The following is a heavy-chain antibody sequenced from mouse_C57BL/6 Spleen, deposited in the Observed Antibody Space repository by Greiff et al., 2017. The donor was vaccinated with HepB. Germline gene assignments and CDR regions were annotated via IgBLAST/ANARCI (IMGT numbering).Heavy chain of an antibody. Sequence: VQLQQSGAELVRPGASVKLSCTASGFNIKDDYMHWVKQRPEQGLEWIGWIDPENGDTEYASKFQGKATITADTSSNTAYLQRSSLTSEDTAVYYCTTREAQAEFAYWGQGTLVTVSA. D-gene: IGHD3-2*02. CDR3: TTREAQAEFAY. CDR1: GFNIKDDY. J-gene: IGHJ3*01. CDR2: IDPENGDT. V-gene: IGHV14-4*01.